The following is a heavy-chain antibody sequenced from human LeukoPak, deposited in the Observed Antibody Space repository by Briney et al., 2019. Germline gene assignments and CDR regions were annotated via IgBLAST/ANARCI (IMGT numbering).Heavy chain of an antibody. CDR3: ARGPNSNWSGLDF. V-gene: IGHV3-30*03. Sequence: GGSLRLSCAASGFTFSSYGMHWVRQAPGKGLEWVAVISYDGSNKYYADSVKGRFTISRDNSKNTLYLQMNSLRAEDTAVYYCARGPNSNWSGLDFWGQGTLLTVSS. J-gene: IGHJ4*02. CDR2: ISYDGSNK. D-gene: IGHD6-6*01. CDR1: GFTFSSYG.